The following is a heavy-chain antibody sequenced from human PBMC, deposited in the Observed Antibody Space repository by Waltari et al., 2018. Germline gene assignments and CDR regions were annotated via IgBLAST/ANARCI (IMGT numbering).Heavy chain of an antibody. V-gene: IGHV4-38-2*01. CDR1: GYSISSGYS. CDR3: ARQWGAGGTTNRVFDY. CDR2: ISHRGST. D-gene: IGHD1-1*01. Sequence: QVQLQESGPGLVKPSETLSLPCAVSGYSISSGYSWGWIRQPPGKGLEWIGSISHRGSTDYSPPLTSRVTISVDTSKNQFSLKLSSVTAADTAVYYGARQWGAGGTTNRVFDYWGQGTLVTVSS. J-gene: IGHJ4*02.